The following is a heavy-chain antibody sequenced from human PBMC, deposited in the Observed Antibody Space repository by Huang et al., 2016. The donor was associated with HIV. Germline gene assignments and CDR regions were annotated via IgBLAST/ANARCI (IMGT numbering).Heavy chain of an antibody. J-gene: IGHJ4*02. D-gene: IGHD2-15*01. CDR1: GYIFTDYY. V-gene: IGHV1-2*02. CDR2: INPNSGGT. Sequence: QVQLVQSGAEVKKPGASVKVSCKASGYIFTDYYIHWMRQAPGQGLGWLGWINPNSGGTNYAKKFQGRGTMTRDTSISTVYMEVSGLTSDDTAIYYCARDNRVVSPLDYWGQGTLVIVSS. CDR3: ARDNRVVSPLDY.